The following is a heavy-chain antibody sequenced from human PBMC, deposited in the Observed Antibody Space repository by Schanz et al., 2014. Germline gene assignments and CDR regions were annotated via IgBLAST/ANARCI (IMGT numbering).Heavy chain of an antibody. Sequence: EVHLLESGGGLVQPGGSLRLSCAASGFTFSNHALSWVRQAPGKGLEWVSGIGGSGDSTHYADSVKGRFIISRDNSNNTVYLQMNSLSAEDTAVYYCARPSDSSWYMDVWGKGTTVTVSS. J-gene: IGHJ6*03. CDR1: GFTFSNHA. V-gene: IGHV3-23*01. CDR2: IGGSGDST. D-gene: IGHD2-21*02. CDR3: ARPSDSSWYMDV.